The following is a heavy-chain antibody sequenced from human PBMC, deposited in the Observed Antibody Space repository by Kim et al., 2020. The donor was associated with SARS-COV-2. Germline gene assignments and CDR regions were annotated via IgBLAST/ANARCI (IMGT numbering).Heavy chain of an antibody. J-gene: IGHJ4*02. Sequence: GGSTYYADSVKGRFTISRDNSKNTLYLQMSSLRAEDTAVYYCVKDWYRNYWGQGTLVTVSS. CDR2: GGST. CDR3: VKDWYRNY. V-gene: IGHV3-64D*09. D-gene: IGHD1-1*01.